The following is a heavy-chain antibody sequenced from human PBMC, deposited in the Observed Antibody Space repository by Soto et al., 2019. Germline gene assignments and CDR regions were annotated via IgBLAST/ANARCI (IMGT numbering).Heavy chain of an antibody. D-gene: IGHD2-2*01. V-gene: IGHV1-18*01. CDR3: ARARGTHCSSTSCYVDY. J-gene: IGHJ4*02. Sequence: QVQLVQSGAEVKKPGASVKVSCKASGYTFTSYGISWVRQAPGQGLEWMGWISAYNGNTNYAQKLQGRVTMTTDTSTSTAYMELRSLRSDDTAVYYCARARGTHCSSTSCYVDYWGQGTMVTVSS. CDR1: GYTFTSYG. CDR2: ISAYNGNT.